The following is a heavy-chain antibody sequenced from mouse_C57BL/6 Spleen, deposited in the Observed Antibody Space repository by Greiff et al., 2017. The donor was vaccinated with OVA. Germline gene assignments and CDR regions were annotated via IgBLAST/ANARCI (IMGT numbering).Heavy chain of an antibody. J-gene: IGHJ2*01. CDR2: ISDGGSYT. CDR1: GFTFSSYA. CDR3: ARDGWRFDY. V-gene: IGHV5-4*01. Sequence: EVNVVESGGGLVKPGGSLKLSCAASGFTFSSYAMSWVRQTPEKRLEWVATISDGGSYTYYPDNVKGRFTISRDNAKNNLYLQMSHLKSEDTAMYYCARDGWRFDYWGQGTTLTVSS. D-gene: IGHD2-3*01.